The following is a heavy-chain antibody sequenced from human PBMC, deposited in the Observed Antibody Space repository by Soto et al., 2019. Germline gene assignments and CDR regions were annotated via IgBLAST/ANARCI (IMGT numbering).Heavy chain of an antibody. Sequence: GGSLRLSCAASGFTFSDYWMSWVRQAPGKGLECVANIKEDGSETYYVDSVKGRFTISRDNSKNILYLQMNSLRADDTAIYYCARARAYYYDSPDYWGQGTLVTVSS. CDR2: IKEDGSET. CDR3: ARARAYYYDSPDY. V-gene: IGHV3-7*01. J-gene: IGHJ4*02. CDR1: GFTFSDYW. D-gene: IGHD3-22*01.